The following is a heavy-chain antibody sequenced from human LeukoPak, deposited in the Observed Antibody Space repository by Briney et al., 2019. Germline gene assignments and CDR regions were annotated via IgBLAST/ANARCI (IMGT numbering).Heavy chain of an antibody. V-gene: IGHV1-69*04. J-gene: IGHJ4*02. CDR1: GYTFTSYG. CDR3: ARVEEYYGSGSYVPF. D-gene: IGHD3-10*01. Sequence: GASVKVSCKASGYTFTSYGISWVRQAPGQGLEWMGRIIPILGIANYAQKFQGRVTITADKSTSTAYMELSSLRSEDTAVYYCARVEEYYGSGSYVPFWGQGTLVTVSS. CDR2: IIPILGIA.